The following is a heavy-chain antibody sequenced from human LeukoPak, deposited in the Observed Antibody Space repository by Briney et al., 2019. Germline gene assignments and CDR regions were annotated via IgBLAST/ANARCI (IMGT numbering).Heavy chain of an antibody. Sequence: SETLSLTCAVSGHSISTGYYWGWVRQPPGKGLEWIGSMSHNRGTYYNPSLKSRVTISVDTSKNQFSLKLSSVTAADTAVYYCARGWTYYYDSSGYYYGVWGQGTLVTVSS. V-gene: IGHV4-38-2*01. CDR1: GHSISTGYY. CDR3: ARGWTYYYDSSGYYYGV. D-gene: IGHD3-22*01. CDR2: MSHNRGT. J-gene: IGHJ4*02.